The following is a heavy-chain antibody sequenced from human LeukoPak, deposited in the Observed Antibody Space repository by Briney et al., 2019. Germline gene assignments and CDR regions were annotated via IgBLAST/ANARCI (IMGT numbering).Heavy chain of an antibody. Sequence: GGSLRLSCAASGFTSSKYAMNWVRQAPGKGLEWVSGMSGCDGTTNYADSVKGRFTISRDNPKNTLYLQMNGLRAEDTAVYYCARRVVAGQTYYFDFWGQGTLVTVSS. CDR3: ARRVVAGQTYYFDF. CDR1: GFTSSKYA. D-gene: IGHD6-19*01. J-gene: IGHJ4*02. CDR2: MSGCDGTT. V-gene: IGHV3-23*01.